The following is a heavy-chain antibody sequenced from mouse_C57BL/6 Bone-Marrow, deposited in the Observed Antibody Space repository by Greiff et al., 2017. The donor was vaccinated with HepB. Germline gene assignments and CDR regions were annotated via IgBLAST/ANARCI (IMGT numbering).Heavy chain of an antibody. J-gene: IGHJ3*01. V-gene: IGHV14-4*01. CDR1: GFNIKDDY. CDR3: TTYGSPAWFAY. CDR2: IDPENGDT. D-gene: IGHD1-1*01. Sequence: VHVKQSGAELVRPGASVKLSCTASGFNIKDDYMHWVKQRPEQGLEWIGWIDPENGDTEYASKFQGKATITADTSSNTAYLQLSSLTSEDTAVYYCTTYGSPAWFAYWGQGTLVTVSA.